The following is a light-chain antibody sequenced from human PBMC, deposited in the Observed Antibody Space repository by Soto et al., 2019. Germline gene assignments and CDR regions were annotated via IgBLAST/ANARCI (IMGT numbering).Light chain of an antibody. V-gene: IGKV3-20*01. Sequence: EIVLTQSPGTLSLSPGERATLSCRASQSVSSSYLAWYQQKPGQAPRLLIYGASSRATGIPDRFSGSGSGTDFTLTISRLELEDLAVYYCQQYGSPPLFTFGPGTKVDIK. CDR2: GAS. CDR1: QSVSSSY. CDR3: QQYGSPPLFT. J-gene: IGKJ3*01.